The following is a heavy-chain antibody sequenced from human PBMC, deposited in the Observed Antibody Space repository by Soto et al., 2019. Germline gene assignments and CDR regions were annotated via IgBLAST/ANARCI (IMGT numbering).Heavy chain of an antibody. CDR3: ARDTGDYYYDSSGYSHFQH. D-gene: IGHD3-22*01. J-gene: IGHJ1*01. CDR1: GGSISSYY. Sequence: SETLSLTCTVSGGSISSYYWSWIRQPAGKGLEWIGRIYTSGSTNYNPSLKRRVTMSVDTSKNQFSLKLSSVTAADTAVYYCARDTGDYYYDSSGYSHFQHWGQGTLVTVSS. CDR2: IYTSGST. V-gene: IGHV4-4*07.